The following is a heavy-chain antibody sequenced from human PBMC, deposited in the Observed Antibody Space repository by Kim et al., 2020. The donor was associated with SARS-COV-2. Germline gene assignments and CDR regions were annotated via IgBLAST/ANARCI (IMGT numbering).Heavy chain of an antibody. CDR2: ISNSGFTT. J-gene: IGHJ4*02. CDR1: GFHFSDYY. D-gene: IGHD6-13*01. V-gene: IGHV3-11*01. CDR3: ARVGSTVAAGSIDY. Sequence: GGSLRLSCAVSGFHFSDYYMSWIRQAPGKGLEWVSYISNSGFTTHYADSVKGRFTISRDNTKNSLYLQMNSLRAEDTAVYYCARVGSTVAAGSIDYWGQGTLVTVSS.